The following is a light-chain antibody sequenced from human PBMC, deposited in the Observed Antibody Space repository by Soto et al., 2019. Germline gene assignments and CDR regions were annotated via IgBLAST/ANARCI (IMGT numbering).Light chain of an antibody. Sequence: IQMTQSPSSVSASVGDRVTITCRASQIISTYLNWYQQRAGLAPRLLIYAASSLQSGVPPRFSGSGSGTDFTLTISSLQPEDFATYFCQQTYSAPPTFGQGTKVDIK. CDR2: AAS. CDR1: QIISTY. CDR3: QQTYSAPPT. J-gene: IGKJ1*01. V-gene: IGKV1-39*01.